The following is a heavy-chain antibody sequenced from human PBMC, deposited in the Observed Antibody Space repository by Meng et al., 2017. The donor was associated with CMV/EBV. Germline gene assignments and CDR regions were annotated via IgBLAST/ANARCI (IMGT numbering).Heavy chain of an antibody. J-gene: IGHJ6*02. V-gene: IGHV3-74*01. Sequence: GESLKISCAASGFSFTIYAMAWVRQAPGKGLVWVSRINSDGSSTSYADSVKGRFTISRDNAKNTLYLQMNSLRAEDTAVYYCARGKGVVVPAAIPRRYYYYGMDVWGQGTTVTVSS. CDR1: GFSFTIYA. CDR2: INSDGSST. CDR3: ARGKGVVVPAAIPRRYYYYGMDV. D-gene: IGHD2-2*01.